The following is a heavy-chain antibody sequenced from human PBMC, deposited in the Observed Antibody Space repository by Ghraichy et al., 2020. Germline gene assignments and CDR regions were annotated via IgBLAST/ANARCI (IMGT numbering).Heavy chain of an antibody. CDR3: ARVPYSSSWYTPRVYYYYGMDV. Sequence: ASVKVSCKASGYTFTRYAMNWVRQAPGQGLEWMGWINTNTGNPTYAQGFTGRFVFSLDTSVSTAYLQICSLKAEDTAVYYCARVPYSSSWYTPRVYYYYGMDVWGQGTTVTVSS. CDR2: INTNTGNP. CDR1: GYTFTRYA. D-gene: IGHD6-13*01. J-gene: IGHJ6*02. V-gene: IGHV7-4-1*01.